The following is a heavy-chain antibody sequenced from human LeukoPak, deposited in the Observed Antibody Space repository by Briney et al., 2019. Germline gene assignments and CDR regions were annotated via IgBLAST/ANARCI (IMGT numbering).Heavy chain of an antibody. Sequence: GESLKISCKASVFSFTNYWIAWVRQTPGQGLEWMGSIYPGDSDTRYNPSFQGQVTISADESIKTAYLQWSSLKASDTAIYYCARRGGGSTGGFYFDYWGQGSLVTVSS. J-gene: IGHJ4*02. CDR1: VFSFTNYW. CDR2: IYPGDSDT. D-gene: IGHD1-1*01. CDR3: ARRGGGSTGGFYFDY. V-gene: IGHV5-51*01.